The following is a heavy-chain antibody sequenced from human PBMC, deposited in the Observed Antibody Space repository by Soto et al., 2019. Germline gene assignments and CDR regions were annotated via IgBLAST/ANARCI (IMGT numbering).Heavy chain of an antibody. Sequence: PGGSLRLSCVASGFTFSTHAMGWVRQAPGKGLEWVSTFSGSGGNIYYAESVKGRLTISRDDSKNTLYLHMNSLRVEDTAVYYCAKDPPWTVGPLAMDVWGQGTTVTVSS. CDR1: GFTFSTHA. J-gene: IGHJ6*02. CDR2: FSGSGGNI. CDR3: AKDPPWTVGPLAMDV. D-gene: IGHD3-3*01. V-gene: IGHV3-23*01.